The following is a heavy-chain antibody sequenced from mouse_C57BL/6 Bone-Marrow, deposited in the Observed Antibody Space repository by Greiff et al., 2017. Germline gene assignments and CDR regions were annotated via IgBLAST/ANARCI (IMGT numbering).Heavy chain of an antibody. V-gene: IGHV1-69*01. CDR1: GYTFTSYW. CDR2: IDPSDSYT. J-gene: IGHJ2*03. D-gene: IGHD3-2*02. Sequence: QVQLQQPGAELVMPGASVKLSCKASGYTFTSYWMHWVKQRPGQGLEWIGEIDPSDSYTNYNHKFKGKSTLTVDKSSSTAYMQLSSLTSEDSAVDDCARPGQLRGDYFDYWGRGTSLTVTA. CDR3: ARPGQLRGDYFDY.